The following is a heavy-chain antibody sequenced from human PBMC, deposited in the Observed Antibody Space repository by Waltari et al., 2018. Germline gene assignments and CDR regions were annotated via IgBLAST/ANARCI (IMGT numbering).Heavy chain of an antibody. V-gene: IGHV5-51*01. J-gene: IGHJ3*01. Sequence: EVQLLQSGAEVKKPGESLNISCKGFGYSFPTYWIAWLRQGPGKGLEWMGIIYPADSDTRYSPAFQGQVTISADKSINTAYLQWSSLKASDTAMYYCARHVARRSPFDFWGQGTVVIVSS. CDR2: IYPADSDT. CDR1: GYSFPTYW. D-gene: IGHD2-21*01. CDR3: ARHVARRSPFDF.